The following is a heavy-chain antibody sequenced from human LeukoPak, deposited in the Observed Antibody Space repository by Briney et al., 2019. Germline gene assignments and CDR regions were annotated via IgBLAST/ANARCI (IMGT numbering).Heavy chain of an antibody. J-gene: IGHJ4*02. CDR3: ARGRRDGQRTYYFDY. V-gene: IGHV4-61*01. CDR1: GGSVSSANNY. CDR2: IYYSGST. Sequence: PSETLSLTCTVFGGSVSSANNYWSWIRQPPGKGLEWIGYIYYSGSTNYNPSLKTRVTISLETSKNQFSLRLSSVTAADTAVYYCARGRRDGQRTYYFDYWGQGTLVTVSS. D-gene: IGHD5-24*01.